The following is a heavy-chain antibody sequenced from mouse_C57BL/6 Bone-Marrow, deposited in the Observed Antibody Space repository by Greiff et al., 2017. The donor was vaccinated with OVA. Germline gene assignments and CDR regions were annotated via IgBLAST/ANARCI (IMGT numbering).Heavy chain of an antibody. Sequence: EVKVVESGGGLVQSGRSLRLSCATSGFTFSDFYMEWVRPAPGKGLEWIAASRNKANDYTTEYSASVKGRFIVSRDTSQSILYLQMNALRAEDTAIYYCARDAYYYGSSPYWYFDVWGTGTTVTVSS. CDR3: ARDAYYYGSSPYWYFDV. CDR2: SRNKANDYTT. J-gene: IGHJ1*03. CDR1: GFTFSDFY. D-gene: IGHD1-1*01. V-gene: IGHV7-1*01.